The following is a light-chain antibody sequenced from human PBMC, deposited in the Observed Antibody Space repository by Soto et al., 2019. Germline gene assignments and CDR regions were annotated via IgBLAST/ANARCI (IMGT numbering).Light chain of an antibody. CDR2: DAS. J-gene: IGKJ1*01. V-gene: IGKV4-1*01. CDR3: QQYHSYSLT. CDR1: QSVLYSSNNKNY. Sequence: DIVMTQSPDSLAVSLGERATINCKSSQSVLYSSNNKNYLAWYQQKPGKAPNLLIYDASSLQSGVPSRFSGSGSGTEFTLTISSLQPDDFATYYCQQYHSYSLTFGQGTKVDIK.